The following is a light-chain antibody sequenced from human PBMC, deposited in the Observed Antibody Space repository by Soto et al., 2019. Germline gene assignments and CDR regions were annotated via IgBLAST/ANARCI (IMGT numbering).Light chain of an antibody. V-gene: IGKV1-39*01. CDR1: QNIGNY. Sequence: DSQMTQSPSSLSASVGDRVTITCRASQNIGNYLNWYKQKPGKNPNLLIYGASSLQSGVPSRFSGSGSETEFTLTINNLQAEDFATYYCQQSYTAVFTFGPGTKVDIK. CDR2: GAS. CDR3: QQSYTAVFT. J-gene: IGKJ3*01.